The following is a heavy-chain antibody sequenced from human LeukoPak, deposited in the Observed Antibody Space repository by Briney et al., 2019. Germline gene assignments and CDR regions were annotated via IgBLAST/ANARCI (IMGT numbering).Heavy chain of an antibody. V-gene: IGHV3-23*01. D-gene: IGHD3-9*01. J-gene: IGHJ4*02. Sequence: GGSLRLSCAASGFTFSSYAMSWVRQAPGKGLEWVSAISGSGGSTYYADSVKGRFTISRDNSKNTLYLQMNSLRAEDTAVYYCARRRDILTGVFDYWGQGTLVTVSS. CDR3: ARRRDILTGVFDY. CDR1: GFTFSSYA. CDR2: ISGSGGST.